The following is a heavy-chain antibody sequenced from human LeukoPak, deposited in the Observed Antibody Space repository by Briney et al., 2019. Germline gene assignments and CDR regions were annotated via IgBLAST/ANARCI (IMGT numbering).Heavy chain of an antibody. CDR2: ISSDGSTT. Sequence: GGSLRLSCVASGLTFTTSWFHWVRQSPGKGLEWLCRISSDGSTTYYADSVRGRFTISRDNAQKTLYLQMKGLRADDTGVYICARALTWIDSWFDPWGQGTLVTVSS. CDR3: ARALTWIDSWFDP. CDR1: GLTFTTSW. D-gene: IGHD5-12*01. V-gene: IGHV3-74*01. J-gene: IGHJ5*02.